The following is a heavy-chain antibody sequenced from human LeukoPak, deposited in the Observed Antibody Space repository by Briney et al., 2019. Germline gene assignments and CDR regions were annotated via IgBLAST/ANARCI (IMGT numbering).Heavy chain of an antibody. CDR1: GDSVSSNRAA. D-gene: IGHD1-26*01. CDR3: AKDKGWELLTATGDYYYYGMDV. J-gene: IGHJ6*02. Sequence: SQTLSLTCAISGDSVSSNRAAWNWIRQSPSRGLEWLGRTYYRSKWYNDYAVSVKSRITINPDTSKNQFSLQLNSVTPEDTAVYYCAKDKGWELLTATGDYYYYGMDVWGQGTTVTVSS. CDR2: TYYRSKWYN. V-gene: IGHV6-1*01.